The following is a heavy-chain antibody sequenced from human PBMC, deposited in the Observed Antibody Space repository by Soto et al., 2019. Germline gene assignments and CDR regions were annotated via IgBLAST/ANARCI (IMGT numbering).Heavy chain of an antibody. J-gene: IGHJ4*02. V-gene: IGHV3-30-3*01. D-gene: IGHD6-6*01. Sequence: QVQLVESGGGVVQPGRSLRLSCAASGFTFSSYAMHWVRQAPGKGLEWVAVISYDGSNKYYADSVKGRFTISRDNSKNTMYLQMNSLRAEDTAVYYCARWGRGFIAAYFDYWGQGTLVTVSS. CDR2: ISYDGSNK. CDR3: ARWGRGFIAAYFDY. CDR1: GFTFSSYA.